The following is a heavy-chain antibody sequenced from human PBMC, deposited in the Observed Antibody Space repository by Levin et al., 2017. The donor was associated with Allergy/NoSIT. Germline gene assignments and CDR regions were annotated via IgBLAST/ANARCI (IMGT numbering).Heavy chain of an antibody. CDR3: ARNHGDIVLMVYAIQNYYGMDV. V-gene: IGHV1-2*02. Sequence: RGESLKISCKASGYTFTGYYMHWVRQAPGQGLEWMGWINPNSGGTNYAQKFQGRVTMTRDTSISTAYMELSRLRSDDTAVYYCARNHGDIVLMVYAIQNYYGMDVWGQGTTVTVSS. CDR2: INPNSGGT. CDR1: GYTFTGYY. J-gene: IGHJ6*02. D-gene: IGHD2-8*01.